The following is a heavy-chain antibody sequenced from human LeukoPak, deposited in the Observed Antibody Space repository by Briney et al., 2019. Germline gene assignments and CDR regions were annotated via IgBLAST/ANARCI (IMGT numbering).Heavy chain of an antibody. CDR1: GFTFDDYA. CDR2: ISWNSGSI. V-gene: IGHV3-9*01. Sequence: GGSLRLSCAASGFTFDDYAMHWVRQAPGKGLEWVSGISWNSGSIGYADSVKGRFTISRDNAKNSLYLQMNSLRAEDTALYYCAKDFRASYAFDIWGQGTMVTVSS. CDR3: AKDFRASYAFDI. J-gene: IGHJ3*02.